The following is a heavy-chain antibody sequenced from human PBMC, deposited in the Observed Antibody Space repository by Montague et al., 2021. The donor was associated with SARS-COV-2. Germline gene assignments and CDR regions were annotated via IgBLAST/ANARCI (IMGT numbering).Heavy chain of an antibody. D-gene: IGHD6-13*01. CDR2: IYYSGST. CDR3: ARLRGRGYYFDY. J-gene: IGHJ4*02. V-gene: IGHV4-59*08. CDR1: GGSISTYY. Sequence: SETLSLTCTVSGGSISTYYWSWTRQPPGKGLDWIGYIYYSGSTNXNPSLKSRVTISVDTSKNQFSLKLSSVTAADTAMYYCARLRGRGYYFDYWGQGTLVTVSS.